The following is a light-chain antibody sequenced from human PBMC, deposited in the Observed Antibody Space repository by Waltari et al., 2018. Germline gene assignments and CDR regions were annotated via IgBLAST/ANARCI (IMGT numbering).Light chain of an antibody. Sequence: DFQMTQSTSSLSASVDDRVTITCRASQSISSYLNWYQQNPGKAPKLLIYAASSLQSGVPSRFSGSGSGTDFTLTISSLQPEDFATYYCQQSYSTPQFGQGTKVEIK. CDR3: QQSYSTPQ. V-gene: IGKV1-39*01. J-gene: IGKJ1*01. CDR1: QSISSY. CDR2: AAS.